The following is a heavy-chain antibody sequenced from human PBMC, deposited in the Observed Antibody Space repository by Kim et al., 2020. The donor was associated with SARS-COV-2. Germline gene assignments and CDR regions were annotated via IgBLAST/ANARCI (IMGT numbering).Heavy chain of an antibody. V-gene: IGHV4-39*01. CDR3: ARLNIVVVVAAQFDY. Sequence: PPTKGRVTISVETSKNQFSLKLSSVTAADTAVYYCARLNIVVVVAAQFDYWGQGTLVTVSS. D-gene: IGHD2-15*01. J-gene: IGHJ4*02.